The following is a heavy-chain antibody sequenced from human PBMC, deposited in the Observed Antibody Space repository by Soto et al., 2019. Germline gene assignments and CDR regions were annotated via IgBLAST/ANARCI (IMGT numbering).Heavy chain of an antibody. CDR2: IIPIFGTA. Sequence: SVKVSCKASGGTFSSYAISWVRQAPGQGLEWMGGIIPIFGTANYAQKFQGRVTITADESTSTAYMELSSLRSEDTAVYYCAKEYSSWSVFGSPGVFDYWGQGTLVTVSS. D-gene: IGHD6-6*01. V-gene: IGHV1-69*13. CDR3: AKEYSSWSVFGSPGVFDY. CDR1: GGTFSSYA. J-gene: IGHJ4*02.